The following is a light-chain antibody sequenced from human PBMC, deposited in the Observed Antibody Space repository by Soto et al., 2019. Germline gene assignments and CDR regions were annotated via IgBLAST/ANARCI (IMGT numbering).Light chain of an antibody. CDR1: QTIDNK. J-gene: IGKJ1*01. Sequence: IVMTQSPATLSVSPGERATLSCRASQTIDNKLAWYQQRPGQAPRLLIYGASIRATGIAARFSGSGSGTEFTLTICGLQSEDFGVYYCQQYKDWRTFGQGTKVDIK. V-gene: IGKV3-15*01. CDR2: GAS. CDR3: QQYKDWRT.